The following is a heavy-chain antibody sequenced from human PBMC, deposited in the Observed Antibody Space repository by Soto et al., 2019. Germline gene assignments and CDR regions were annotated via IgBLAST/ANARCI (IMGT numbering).Heavy chain of an antibody. CDR1: NGSFGGSY. Sequence: SETLSLTCEVYNGSFGGSYWSWVRQIPGKGLEWIGEISRSGTTNSNPSLKSRATISLDTSNNHFSLKLRSVTAADTAIYYCARSSIEVYFDSWGQGTLVTVSS. CDR3: ARSSIEVYFDS. V-gene: IGHV4-34*01. CDR2: ISRSGTT. J-gene: IGHJ4*02.